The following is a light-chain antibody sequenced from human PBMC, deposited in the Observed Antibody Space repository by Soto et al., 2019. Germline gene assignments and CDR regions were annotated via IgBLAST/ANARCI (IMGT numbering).Light chain of an antibody. J-gene: IGLJ1*01. CDR1: TSNIGTFY. CDR3: AACDDNLNAYV. V-gene: IGLV1-47*02. CDR2: LGA. Sequence: QSVLTQPPSASSTPGQTVTISCSGSTSNIGTFYVYWYQHLPGTAPKLLIYLGAQRASGVSDRFSGSKSGTSASLAINGLRSDDEADYYCAACDDNLNAYVFGSGTKLTVL.